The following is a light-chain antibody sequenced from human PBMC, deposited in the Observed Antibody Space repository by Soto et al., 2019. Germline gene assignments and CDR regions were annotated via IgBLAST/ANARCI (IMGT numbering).Light chain of an antibody. CDR1: QSVSSFY. CDR3: QQYDTSPLT. CDR2: GAS. Sequence: ENVLTQSPGTLSLSPGERATLSCRASQSVSSFYLAWYQQKPGQAPRLLIYGASSRATGIPDRFSGSGSGTDFTLTISRLEPEDFAVYYCQQYDTSPLTFGGGTKVEIK. V-gene: IGKV3-20*01. J-gene: IGKJ4*01.